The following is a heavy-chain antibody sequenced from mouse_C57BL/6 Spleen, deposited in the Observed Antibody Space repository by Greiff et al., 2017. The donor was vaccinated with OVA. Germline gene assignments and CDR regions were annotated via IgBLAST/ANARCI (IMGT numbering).Heavy chain of an antibody. CDR2: IDPEDGDT. D-gene: IGHD1-1*01. CDR3: TTADYYGSTRRAWFAY. CDR1: GFNIKDYY. V-gene: IGHV14-1*01. Sequence: DVKLVESGAELVRPGASVKLSCTASGFNIKDYYMHWVKQRPEQGLEWIGRIDPEDGDTEYAPKFQGKATMTADTSSNTAYLQLSSLTSEDTAVYYCTTADYYGSTRRAWFAYWGQGTLVTVSA. J-gene: IGHJ3*01.